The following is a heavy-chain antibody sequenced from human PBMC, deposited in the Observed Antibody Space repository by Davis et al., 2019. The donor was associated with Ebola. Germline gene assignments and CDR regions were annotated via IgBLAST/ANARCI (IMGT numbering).Heavy chain of an antibody. CDR2: ISYDGSNK. CDR3: ARVSRGFYYFDY. CDR1: GFTFSSYA. V-gene: IGHV3-30-3*01. Sequence: GESLKISCAASGFTFSSYAMHWVRQAPGKGLEWVAVISYDGSNKYYADSVKGRFTISRDNSKNTLYLQMNSLRAEDTAVYYCARVSRGFYYFDYWGQGTLVTVSS. D-gene: IGHD3-3*02. J-gene: IGHJ4*02.